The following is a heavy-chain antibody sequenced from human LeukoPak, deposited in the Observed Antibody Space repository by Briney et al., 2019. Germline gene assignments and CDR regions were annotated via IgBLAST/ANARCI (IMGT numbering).Heavy chain of an antibody. CDR2: ISYDGSNK. D-gene: IGHD6-6*01. CDR1: GFTFRSCT. J-gene: IGHJ4*02. V-gene: IGHV3-30*04. CDR3: ARSSIGISPHFDY. Sequence: GGSLRLSCAASGFTFRSCTMHWVRLAPGKGLEWVAVISYDGSNKYYADSVKGRFTISRDNAKNSLYLEMNSLTAADTAVYYCARSSIGISPHFDYWGQGTLVTVSS.